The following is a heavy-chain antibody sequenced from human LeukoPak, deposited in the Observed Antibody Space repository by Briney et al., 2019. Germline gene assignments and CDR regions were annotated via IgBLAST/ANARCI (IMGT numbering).Heavy chain of an antibody. CDR1: GYSISSGYY. V-gene: IGHV4-38-2*02. Sequence: SETLSLTCTVSGYSISSGYYWGWIRQPPGKGLEWIGSIYHSGSTYYNPSLKSRVTISVDTSKNQFSLKLSSVTAADTAVYYCARGRGAQNWFDPWGQGTLVTVSS. CDR2: IYHSGST. J-gene: IGHJ5*02. CDR3: ARGRGAQNWFDP. D-gene: IGHD1-26*01.